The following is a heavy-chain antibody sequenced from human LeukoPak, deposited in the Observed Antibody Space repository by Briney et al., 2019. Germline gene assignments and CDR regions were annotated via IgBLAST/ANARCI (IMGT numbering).Heavy chain of an antibody. CDR1: GYSISGHYY. D-gene: IGHD5-18*01. J-gene: IGHJ6*03. CDR2: IYHSGST. V-gene: IGHV4-38-2*02. CDR3: ARSGYSYGVYYYYYYMDV. Sequence: KPSETLSLTCTVSGYSISGHYYWGWIRQPPGKGLEWIGTIYHSGSTYYNPSLKSRVTLSVDTSKNQFSLKLSSVTAADTAVYYCARSGYSYGVYYYYYYMDVWGKGTTVTISS.